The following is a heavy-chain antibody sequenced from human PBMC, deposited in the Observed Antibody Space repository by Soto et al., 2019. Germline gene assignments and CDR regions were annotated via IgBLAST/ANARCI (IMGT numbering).Heavy chain of an antibody. D-gene: IGHD6-19*01. CDR3: AGGWHYYFDY. CDR1: GGSISSYY. Sequence: PSETLSLTCTVSGGSISSYYWSWIGQPPGKGLEWIGYIYYSGSTNYNPSLKSRVTISVDTSKNQFSLKLSSVTAADTAVYYCAGGWHYYFDYWGQGTLVTVSS. J-gene: IGHJ4*02. V-gene: IGHV4-59*01. CDR2: IYYSGST.